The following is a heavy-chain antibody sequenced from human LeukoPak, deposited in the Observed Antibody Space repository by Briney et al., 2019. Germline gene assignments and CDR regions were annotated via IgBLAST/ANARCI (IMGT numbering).Heavy chain of an antibody. CDR1: GFTFSSYS. J-gene: IGHJ4*02. CDR2: ISSSSSYI. Sequence: GGSLRLSCAASGFTFSSYSMNWVRQAPGKGLEWVSSISSSSSYIYYADSVKGRFTISRDNAKNSLYLQMNSLRAEDTAVYYCARDALDSSWFGYWGQGTLVTVSS. CDR3: ARDALDSSWFGY. D-gene: IGHD6-13*01. V-gene: IGHV3-21*01.